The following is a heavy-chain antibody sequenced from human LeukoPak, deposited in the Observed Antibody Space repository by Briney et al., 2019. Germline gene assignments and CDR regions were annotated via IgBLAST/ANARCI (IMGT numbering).Heavy chain of an antibody. CDR1: GYSISSAYY. Sequence: SETLSLTCAVSGYSISSAYYWGWIRQPPGKGLEWIGSIYHRGSTYYNPSLKSRLTISVDTSKNQFSLKLSSVTAADTAVYYCAGWVGELLPLFAYWGQGIPVTVSS. CDR3: AGWVGELLPLFAY. D-gene: IGHD3-10*01. J-gene: IGHJ4*02. V-gene: IGHV4-38-2*01. CDR2: IYHRGST.